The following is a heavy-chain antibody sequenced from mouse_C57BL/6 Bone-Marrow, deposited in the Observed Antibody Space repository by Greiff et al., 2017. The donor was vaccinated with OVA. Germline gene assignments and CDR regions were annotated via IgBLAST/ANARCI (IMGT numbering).Heavy chain of an antibody. D-gene: IGHD2-3*01. CDR3: TTGLLSFAY. CDR2: IDPENGDT. CDR1: GFNIKDDY. Sequence: EVQRVESGAELVRPGASVKLSCTASGFNIKDDYMHWVKQRPEQGLEWIGWIDPENGDTEYASKFQGKATITADTSSNTAYLQLSSLTSEDTAVYYCTTGLLSFAYWGQGTLVTVSA. V-gene: IGHV14-4*01. J-gene: IGHJ3*01.